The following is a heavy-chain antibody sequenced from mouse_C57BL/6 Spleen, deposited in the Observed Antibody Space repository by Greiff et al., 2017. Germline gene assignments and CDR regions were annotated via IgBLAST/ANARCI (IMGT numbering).Heavy chain of an antibody. CDR3: ARKGIYYGNYYYAMDY. D-gene: IGHD2-1*01. Sequence: QVQLQQPGTELVKPGASVKLSCKASGYTFTNYWMHWVKQRPGQGLEWIGNINPSNGGTNYNEKFKSKATLTVDKSSSTAYMQLSSLTSEDSAVYYCARKGIYYGNYYYAMDYWGQGTSVTVSS. CDR1: GYTFTNYW. V-gene: IGHV1-53*01. CDR2: INPSNGGT. J-gene: IGHJ4*01.